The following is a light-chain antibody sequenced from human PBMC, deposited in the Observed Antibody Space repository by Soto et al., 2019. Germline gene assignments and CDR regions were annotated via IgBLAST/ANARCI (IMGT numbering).Light chain of an antibody. J-gene: IGKJ1*01. CDR2: GAS. V-gene: IGKV3-20*01. Sequence: EMVLTQSPGTLSLSPGERATLSCRASQSVSSSYLAWYQQKPGQAPRLLIYGASSRATGIPDRFSGSGSGTDFTLTISRLEPEDCAVDYCQQYCSSPRTFGQGTKVEIK. CDR3: QQYCSSPRT. CDR1: QSVSSSY.